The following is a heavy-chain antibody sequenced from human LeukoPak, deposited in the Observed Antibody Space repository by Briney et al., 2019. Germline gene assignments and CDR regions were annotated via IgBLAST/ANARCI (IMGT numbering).Heavy chain of an antibody. Sequence: GGSLRLSCAASGFIFSNYAMSWVRQAPGKGLEWVSTISNSDGKTYYADSVKGRFTISRDNSKNTLYVQMNSLTAEDTAIYYCAKATGNLGNWGQGTLVTVSS. CDR1: GFIFSNYA. D-gene: IGHD1-1*01. J-gene: IGHJ4*02. CDR2: ISNSDGKT. V-gene: IGHV3-23*01. CDR3: AKATGNLGN.